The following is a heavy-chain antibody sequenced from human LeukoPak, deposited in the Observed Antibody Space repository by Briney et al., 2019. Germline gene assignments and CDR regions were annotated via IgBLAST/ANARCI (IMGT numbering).Heavy chain of an antibody. J-gene: IGHJ6*02. V-gene: IGHV3-30*18. D-gene: IGHD2-8*01. CDR2: ISYDGSNK. Sequence: GGSLRLSCAASGFTFSSYDMHWVRQAPGKGLEWVAVISYDGSNKYYADSVKGRFTISRDNSKNTLYLQMHSLRAEDTAVYYCAKSARFCTNDVCYTNYYYGMDVWGQGTTVTVSS. CDR1: GFTFSSYD. CDR3: AKSARFCTNDVCYTNYYYGMDV.